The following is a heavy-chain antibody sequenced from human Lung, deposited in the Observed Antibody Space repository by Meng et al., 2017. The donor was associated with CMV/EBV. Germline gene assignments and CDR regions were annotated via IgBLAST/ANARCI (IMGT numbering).Heavy chain of an antibody. CDR3: AKDELLVGGANEYLDH. V-gene: IGHV3-30*02. J-gene: IGHJ4*01. Sequence: GESXKISCAASGFTFDYYGMHWVRQTPGTGLELVAFIRHDGSGKYDGDSVKGRIIISRDNSKNTLYLQMNSMSPEETGLYYCAKDELLVGGANEYLDHWGQGTLVTVSS. D-gene: IGHD3-16*01. CDR1: GFTFDYYG. CDR2: IRHDGSGK.